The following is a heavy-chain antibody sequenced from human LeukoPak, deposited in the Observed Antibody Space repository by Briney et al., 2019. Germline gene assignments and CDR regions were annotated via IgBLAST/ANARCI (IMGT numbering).Heavy chain of an antibody. V-gene: IGHV3-11*01. D-gene: IGHD6-19*01. J-gene: IGHJ5*01. CDR1: GFIFSDYY. Sequence: GGSLRLSCAASGFIFSDYYMTWIRQAPGKGLEWISYITTNGASTYYAGSVKGRFTISRDNAQNSLFLQMNSLRAEDTAIYYCARVGLDNTGWHISWFDSWGQGTLVTVSS. CDR3: ARVGLDNTGWHISWFDS. CDR2: ITTNGAST.